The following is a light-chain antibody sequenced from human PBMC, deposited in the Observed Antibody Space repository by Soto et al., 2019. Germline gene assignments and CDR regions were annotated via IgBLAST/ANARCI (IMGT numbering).Light chain of an antibody. J-gene: IGKJ1*01. CDR3: LQYNNWVPT. Sequence: EIVMTQSPATLSVSPGERATLSCRASQSVRSNLAWYQQKPGQAPRLLIYGASTRATGIPARFSGSGSGTEFTFTIRSLQSEDFAVYYCLQYNNWVPTFGQGTRVEI. CDR1: QSVRSN. CDR2: GAS. V-gene: IGKV3-15*01.